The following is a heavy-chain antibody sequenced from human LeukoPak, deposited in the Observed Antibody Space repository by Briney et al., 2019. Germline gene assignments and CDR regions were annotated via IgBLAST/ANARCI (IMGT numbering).Heavy chain of an antibody. Sequence: GSLRLSCAASGFTFSGSGMSWVRQAPGKGLEWISSSGDSDGSTYYADSLKGRFTISRDNSKNTLYLQMNNLRAEDTAVYYCAKGGCRGACNPLAYWGQGALVTVSP. D-gene: IGHD2-21*02. CDR3: AKGGCRGACNPLAY. V-gene: IGHV3-23*01. CDR1: GFTFSGSG. J-gene: IGHJ4*02. CDR2: SGDSDGST.